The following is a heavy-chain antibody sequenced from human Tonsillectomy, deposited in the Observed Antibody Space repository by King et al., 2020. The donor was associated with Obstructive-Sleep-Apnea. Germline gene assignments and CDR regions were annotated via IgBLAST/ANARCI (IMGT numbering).Heavy chain of an antibody. CDR2: ISGSGGST. D-gene: IGHD3-9*01. CDR1: GFTFSSYA. CDR3: AKMSPHILTGYSH. Sequence: VQLVESGGGLEQPGGSLRLSCAASGFTFSSYAMSWVRQVPGKGLEWVSAISGSGGSTNYADSVKGRFTISRDNSKNTLYLQMNSLRAKETAVYYCAKMSPHILTGYSHWGQGTLVTVSS. J-gene: IGHJ4*02. V-gene: IGHV3-23*04.